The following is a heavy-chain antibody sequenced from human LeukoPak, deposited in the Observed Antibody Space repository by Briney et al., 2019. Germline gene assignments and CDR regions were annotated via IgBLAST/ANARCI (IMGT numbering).Heavy chain of an antibody. D-gene: IGHD5-12*01. Sequence: ASVKVSCKASGYTXTSYGISWVRQAPGQGLEWMGWRSAYNGNTNHAQKLQGRVTMTTDTSTSTAYLELRSLRSDDTAVYYCAREPDVGIVATIVDYYYGMDVWGQGTTVTVSS. V-gene: IGHV1-18*01. J-gene: IGHJ6*02. CDR2: RSAYNGNT. CDR3: AREPDVGIVATIVDYYYGMDV. CDR1: GYTXTSYG.